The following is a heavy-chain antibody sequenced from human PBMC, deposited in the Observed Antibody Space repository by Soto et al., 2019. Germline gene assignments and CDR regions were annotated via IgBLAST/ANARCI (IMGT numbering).Heavy chain of an antibody. D-gene: IGHD3-22*01. J-gene: IGHJ4*02. V-gene: IGHV3-7*01. Sequence: EVQLVESGGGVVQPGGSLRLSCAASGFTFSSYGMRWVRQAPGKGLEWVANIKQDGSEKYYVDSVKGRFTISRDNAKNSLYLQMTSLRAEDTAVYYWAGVYYPGGGLYYWGQGTLVTVSS. CDR3: AGVYYPGGGLYY. CDR2: IKQDGSEK. CDR1: GFTFSSYG.